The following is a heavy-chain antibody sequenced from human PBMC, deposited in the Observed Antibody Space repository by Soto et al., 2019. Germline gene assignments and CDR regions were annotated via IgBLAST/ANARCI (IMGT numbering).Heavy chain of an antibody. CDR1: GGSFREYA. V-gene: IGHV1-69*01. Sequence: QVHLVQSGAEVKKPGSSVKVSCKLSGGSFREYATSWVRQAPGQGLEWVGGIIPMFGTPIYAQKFQGRVTITADESTSSAYMELSSLTSEDTAVYYCARDSTAMVTTSFDYWGQGTLVTVSS. CDR3: ARDSTAMVTTSFDY. CDR2: IIPMFGTP. D-gene: IGHD5-18*01. J-gene: IGHJ4*02.